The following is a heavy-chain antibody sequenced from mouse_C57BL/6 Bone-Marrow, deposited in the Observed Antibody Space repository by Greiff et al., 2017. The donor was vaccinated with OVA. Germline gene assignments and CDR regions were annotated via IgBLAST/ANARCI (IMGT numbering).Heavy chain of an antibody. CDR3: TKAPIYYGNYRDY. Sequence: EVMLVESGGGLVQPGGSMKLSCVASGFTFSNYWMNWVRQSPEKGLEWVAQISLKSDNYANNYAVSVKGRFTSSRDDSKSRVYRQMNNISAEDTGIYYCTKAPIYYGNYRDYWGQGTTLTVSS. CDR1: GFTFSNYW. J-gene: IGHJ2*01. D-gene: IGHD2-1*01. V-gene: IGHV6-3*01. CDR2: ISLKSDNYAN.